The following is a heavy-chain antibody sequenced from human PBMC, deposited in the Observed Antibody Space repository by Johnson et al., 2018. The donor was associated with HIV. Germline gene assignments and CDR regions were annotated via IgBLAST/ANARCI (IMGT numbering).Heavy chain of an antibody. V-gene: IGHV3-53*01. CDR3: ARVDGSNWYSRYDAFDF. CDR2: IYSGGST. J-gene: IGHJ3*01. Sequence: VQLVESGGGLIQPGGSLRLSCAASGFTVSSNYMSWVRQAPGKGLEWVSIIYSGGSTYYADSVKGRFTISRDNAKKSLYLQMNSLRAEDTAVYYCARVDGSNWYSRYDAFDFWGQGTMVTVSS. CDR1: GFTVSSNY. D-gene: IGHD6-13*01.